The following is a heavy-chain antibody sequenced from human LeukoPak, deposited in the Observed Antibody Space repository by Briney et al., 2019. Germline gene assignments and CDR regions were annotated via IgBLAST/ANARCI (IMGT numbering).Heavy chain of an antibody. J-gene: IGHJ4*02. CDR3: ARADSSGYPIDY. D-gene: IGHD3-22*01. Sequence: PSETLSLTCTVSGYSISSGYYWGWIRQPPGKGLEWIGSIYHSGSTYYNPSLKSRVTISVDTSKNQFSLKLSSVTAADTAVYYCARADSSGYPIDYWGQGTLVTVSS. V-gene: IGHV4-38-2*02. CDR2: IYHSGST. CDR1: GYSISSGYY.